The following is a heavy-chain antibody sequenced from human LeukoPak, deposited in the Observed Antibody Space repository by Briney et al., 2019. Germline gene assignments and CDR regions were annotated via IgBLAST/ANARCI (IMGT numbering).Heavy chain of an antibody. V-gene: IGHV3-7*01. CDR2: IRQDGSQK. J-gene: IGHJ6*03. D-gene: IGHD3-3*01. CDR1: GFTFSSYW. CDR3: AREGMIFGVFHYMDV. Sequence: GGSLRLSCAASGFTFSSYWMSWVRQAPGKGLEWVATIRQDGSQKYYVDSVKGRFTISRDNAKNSLYLQMNSLRAEDTAVYYCAREGMIFGVFHYMDVWGKGTTVSVSS.